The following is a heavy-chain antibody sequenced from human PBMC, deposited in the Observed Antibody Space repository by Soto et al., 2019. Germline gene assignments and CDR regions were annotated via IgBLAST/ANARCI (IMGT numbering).Heavy chain of an antibody. D-gene: IGHD1-26*01. Sequence: QVQLVQSGAEVKKPGASVKACCKASRYTFTSCGMHWLPQAPGQRLEWMGWFYAGNGNTRYSQKFQRSVTISRDTSASTAYMELSRLGSEDTAVYYSARGGSLYWYFDLWGRGTLVTVSS. V-gene: IGHV1-3*01. CDR3: ARGGSLYWYFDL. CDR2: FYAGNGNT. J-gene: IGHJ2*01. CDR1: RYTFTSCG.